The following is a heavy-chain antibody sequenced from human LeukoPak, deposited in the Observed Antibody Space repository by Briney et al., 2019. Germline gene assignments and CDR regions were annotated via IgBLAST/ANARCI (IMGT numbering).Heavy chain of an antibody. CDR3: ARGNIDYYDSSGYGF. D-gene: IGHD3-22*01. J-gene: IGHJ4*02. CDR1: GYSFTTYW. V-gene: IGHV5-51*01. CDR2: IYPGDSDT. Sequence: GESLKISCKGSGYSFTTYWIGWVRQMPGKGLEWMGIIYPGDSDTRYSPSLQGQVTISADKSISTAYLQWSSLKASDTAMYYCARGNIDYYDSSGYGFWGQGTLVTVSS.